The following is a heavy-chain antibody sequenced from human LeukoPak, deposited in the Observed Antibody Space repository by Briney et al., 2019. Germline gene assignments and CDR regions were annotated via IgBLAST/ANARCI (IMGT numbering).Heavy chain of an antibody. CDR1: GGSITSSKYF. V-gene: IGHV4-39*07. J-gene: IGHJ4*02. CDR2: ISYSGST. D-gene: IGHD2-8*01. Sequence: PSETLSLTCAVSGGSITSSKYFWGWIRQPPGKELELIGIISYSGSTDYNPSLKSRVTISTDTSTNQFSLKLTSVTAADTAVYYCAGLGVMVLVYQFEYWGGEPRSPSLQ. CDR3: AGLGVMVLVYQFEY.